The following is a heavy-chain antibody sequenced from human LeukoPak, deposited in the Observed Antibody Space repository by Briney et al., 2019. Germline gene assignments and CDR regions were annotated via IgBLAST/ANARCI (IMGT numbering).Heavy chain of an antibody. J-gene: IGHJ4*02. CDR2: LTGSGASA. D-gene: IGHD3-22*01. CDR1: GFTFSSYA. V-gene: IGHV3-23*01. CDR3: AKVSSPYHYDSGGRNYYFDY. Sequence: PGGSLRLSCAASGFTFSSYAMSWVHQAPGKGLEWVSGLTGSGASAHYADSVKGRFTISRDNSKNTLYLQLNSLRAEDTAVYYCAKVSSPYHYDSGGRNYYFDYWGQGTLVTVSS.